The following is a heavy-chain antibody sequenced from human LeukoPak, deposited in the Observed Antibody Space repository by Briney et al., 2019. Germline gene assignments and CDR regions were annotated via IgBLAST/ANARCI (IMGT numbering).Heavy chain of an antibody. CDR2: IRYDGSNK. CDR3: AKISYGSGGYYPPGY. CDR1: GFTFSSYG. D-gene: IGHD3-10*01. Sequence: GGSLRLSCAASGFTFSSYGMHWVRQAPGKGLEWVAFIRYDGSNKYCADSVKGRFTISRDNSKNTLYLQMNSLRAEDTAVYYCAKISYGSGGYYPPGYWGQGTLVTVSS. V-gene: IGHV3-30*02. J-gene: IGHJ4*02.